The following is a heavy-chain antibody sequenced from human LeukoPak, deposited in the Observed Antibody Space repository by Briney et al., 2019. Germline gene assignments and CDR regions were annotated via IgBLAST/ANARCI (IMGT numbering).Heavy chain of an antibody. CDR3: ARWSGSVTARNYYYYMDV. V-gene: IGHV4-34*11. J-gene: IGHJ6*03. D-gene: IGHD6-6*01. Sequence: SETLSLTCAVYGGSLSGYLWTWLRQPPGKGLEWIGSIYYSGSTYYNPSLKTRVTISVDASRNQFSLNLSSVTAADTAVYYCARWSGSVTARNYYYYMDVWGEGTTVTVSS. CDR1: GGSLSGYL. CDR2: IYYSGST.